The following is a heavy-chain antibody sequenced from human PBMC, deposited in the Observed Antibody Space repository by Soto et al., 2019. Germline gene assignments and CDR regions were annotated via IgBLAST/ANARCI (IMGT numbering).Heavy chain of an antibody. Sequence: GGSLRLSCAASGFSFNNYAMSWVRQAPGRGLEWVSGISGSADTINYADSVKGRFTVSRDNSKNTLYLQMNSLRVEDTAVYYCPKHSRQTVSCCGEEWGQGTLLTLST. J-gene: IGHJ4*02. CDR1: GFSFNNYA. CDR2: ISGSADTI. D-gene: IGHD2-21*01. CDR3: PKHSRQTVSCCGEE. V-gene: IGHV3-23*01.